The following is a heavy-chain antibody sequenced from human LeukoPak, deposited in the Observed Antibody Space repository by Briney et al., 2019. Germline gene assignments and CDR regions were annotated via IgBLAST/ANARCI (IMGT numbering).Heavy chain of an antibody. CDR3: AKDRSSSTHSFDY. Sequence: PGGSLRLSCAATGFTLSSYATSGVRPAPGEGLEWVSTLSSGGGTTYYADSVKGRFAIPREISKNPLFLKMNTQRAEDTPVFSFAKDRSSSTHSFDYWGQGTLVTVSS. D-gene: IGHD6-6*01. J-gene: IGHJ4*02. CDR2: LSSGGGTT. V-gene: IGHV3-23*01. CDR1: GFTLSSYA.